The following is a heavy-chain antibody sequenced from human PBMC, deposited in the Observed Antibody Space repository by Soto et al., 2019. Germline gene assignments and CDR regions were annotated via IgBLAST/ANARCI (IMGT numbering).Heavy chain of an antibody. J-gene: IGHJ6*02. CDR3: ARDLFTGYIGYGYYYYGMDV. CDR2: INPNTGDT. D-gene: IGHD5-12*01. CDR1: GYTFTDYY. V-gene: IGHV1-2*04. Sequence: QVQLVQSGAEVKKPGASVNVSCKVSGYTFTDYYINWVRQAPGQGLEWMGWINPNTGDTTYAHKFKGWVTMNRDTSISTAYMELKRLRSDDTAMYYCARDLFTGYIGYGYYYYGMDVWGQGTAVTVSS.